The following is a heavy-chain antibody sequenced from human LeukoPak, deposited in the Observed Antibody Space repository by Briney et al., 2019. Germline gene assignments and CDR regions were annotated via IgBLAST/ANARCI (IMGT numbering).Heavy chain of an antibody. V-gene: IGHV3-21*01. D-gene: IGHD6-19*01. CDR1: GFTFSSYS. J-gene: IGHJ4*02. CDR2: ISSSSSYI. Sequence: PGGSLRLSCAASGFTFSSYSMNWVRQAPGKGLEWVSSISSSSSYIYYADSVKGRFTISRDNAKNSLYLQMNSLRAEDTAVYYCARGVAASKLQAYDYWGQGTLVTVSS. CDR3: ARGVAASKLQAYDY.